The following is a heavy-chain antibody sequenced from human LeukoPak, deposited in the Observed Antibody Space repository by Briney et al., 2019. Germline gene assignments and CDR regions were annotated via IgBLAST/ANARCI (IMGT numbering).Heavy chain of an antibody. D-gene: IGHD1-26*01. CDR3: AYDSGSYSRDAFDI. Sequence: ASVKVSCKASGYTFTSYAMNWVRQAPGQGLEWMGWINTNTGNPTYAQGFTGRFVFSLDTSVSTAYLQISSLKAEDTAVYYCAYDSGSYSRDAFDIWGQGTMVTVSS. CDR1: GYTFTSYA. J-gene: IGHJ3*02. V-gene: IGHV7-4-1*02. CDR2: INTNTGNP.